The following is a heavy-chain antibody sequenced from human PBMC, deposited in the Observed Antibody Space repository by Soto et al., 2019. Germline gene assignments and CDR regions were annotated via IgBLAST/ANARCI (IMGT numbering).Heavy chain of an antibody. Sequence: QVQLQQWGAGLLKPSETLSLTCAVYGGSFSGYYWSWIRQPPGKGLEWIGEINHSGSTNYNPSLKSRVTISVDTSKNQFSLKLSSVTAADTAVYYCARGYTVMALDYWGQGTLVTVSS. CDR2: INHSGST. CDR1: GGSFSGYY. J-gene: IGHJ4*02. D-gene: IGHD5-18*01. CDR3: ARGYTVMALDY. V-gene: IGHV4-34*01.